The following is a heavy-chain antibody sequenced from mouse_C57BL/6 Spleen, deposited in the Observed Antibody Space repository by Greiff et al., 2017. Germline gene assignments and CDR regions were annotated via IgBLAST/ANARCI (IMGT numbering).Heavy chain of an antibody. CDR3: AREGLDYAMDY. CDR1: GFTFSDYG. V-gene: IGHV5-17*01. J-gene: IGHJ4*01. CDR2: ISSGSSTI. D-gene: IGHD3-3*01. Sequence: EVQVVESGGGLVKPGGSLKLSCAASGFTFSDYGMHWVRQAPEKGLEWVAYISSGSSTIYYADTVKGRFTISRDNAKNTLFLQMTSLRSEDTAMYYCAREGLDYAMDYWGQGTSVTVSS.